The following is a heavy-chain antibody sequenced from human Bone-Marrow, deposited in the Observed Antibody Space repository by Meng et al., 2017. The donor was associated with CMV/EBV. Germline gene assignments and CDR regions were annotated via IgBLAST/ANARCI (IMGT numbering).Heavy chain of an antibody. J-gene: IGHJ4*02. Sequence: LSLTCTASGFTFGDYAMSWVRQAPGKGLEWVGFIRSKAYGGTTEYAASVKGRFTISRDDSKSIAYLQMNSLKTEDTAVYYCTRGAPPPSYYDFWSGYYPFDYWGQGTLVTVSS. V-gene: IGHV3-49*04. CDR3: TRGAPPPSYYDFWSGYYPFDY. D-gene: IGHD3-3*01. CDR1: GFTFGDYA. CDR2: IRSKAYGGTT.